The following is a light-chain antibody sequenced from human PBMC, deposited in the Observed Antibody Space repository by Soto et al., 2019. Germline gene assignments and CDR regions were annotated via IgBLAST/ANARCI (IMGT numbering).Light chain of an antibody. J-gene: IGKJ1*01. CDR1: QSVSSSY. CDR3: RQYGSART. V-gene: IGKV3-20*01. CDR2: AAS. Sequence: ELVLTQSPGTLSLSPGERATLSCRASQSVSSSYLAWYQQKPGQAPRLLIYAASSRATGIPDRFSGSGSGTDFTLTISRLEPEDFAMYYCRQYGSARTFGQGTKVEIK.